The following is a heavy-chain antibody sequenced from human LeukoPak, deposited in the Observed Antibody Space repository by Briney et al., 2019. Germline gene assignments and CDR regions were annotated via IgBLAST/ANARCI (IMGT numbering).Heavy chain of an antibody. V-gene: IGHV3-23*01. Sequence: PGGSLRLSCAASGFTFSTYAMSWVRQAPGKGLEWVSGISGGGGSTYYADSVKGRFTISRDNSKNTLYLQMNSLRAEDTAVYYCAKRSSSSWHFDYWGQGTLVTVSS. J-gene: IGHJ4*02. CDR1: GFTFSTYA. CDR2: ISGGGGST. CDR3: AKRSSSSWHFDY. D-gene: IGHD6-13*01.